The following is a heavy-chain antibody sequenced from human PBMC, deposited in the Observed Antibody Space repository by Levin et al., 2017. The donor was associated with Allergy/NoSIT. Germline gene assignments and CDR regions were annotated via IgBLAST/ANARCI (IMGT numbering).Heavy chain of an antibody. CDR3: ARDGRYFDWLDGDYYYGMDV. Sequence: SQTLSLTCAVYGGSFSGYYWSWIRQPPGKGLEWIGEINHSGSTNYNPSLKSRVTISVDTSKNHFSLKLSSVTAADTAVYYCARDGRYFDWLDGDYYYGMDVWGQGTTVTVSS. CDR2: INHSGST. V-gene: IGHV4-34*01. J-gene: IGHJ6*02. D-gene: IGHD3-9*01. CDR1: GGSFSGYY.